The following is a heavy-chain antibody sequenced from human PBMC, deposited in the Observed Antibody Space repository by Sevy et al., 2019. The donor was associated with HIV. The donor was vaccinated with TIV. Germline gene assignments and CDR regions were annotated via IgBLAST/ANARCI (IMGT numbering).Heavy chain of an antibody. CDR3: AKGPHSTTSNPGEYYYYYGMDV. CDR2: ISYDGSNK. CDR1: GFTFSNYG. J-gene: IGHJ6*02. V-gene: IGHV3-30*18. Sequence: GGSLRLSCAASGFTFSNYGMHWVRQAPGKGLEWVALISYDGSNKHYADSVKGRFTISRDNSKNTLYLQRSSLRAENTDVYYCAKGPHSTTSNPGEYYYYYGMDVWGQGTTVTVSS. D-gene: IGHD2-2*01.